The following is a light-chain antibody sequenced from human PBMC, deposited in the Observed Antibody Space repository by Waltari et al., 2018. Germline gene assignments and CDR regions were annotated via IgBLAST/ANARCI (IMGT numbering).Light chain of an antibody. J-gene: IGLJ1*01. V-gene: IGLV2-8*01. CDR3: SSHGGSDKFYV. CDR1: SSDIGRSHF. Sequence: QSALTHPPSASGSPGPSVPISCTGTSSDIGRSHFVPWYQQHPGKAPKLIISEVKKRPSGVPDRFSGAKSGNTASLTVSGLQAEDEADYYCSSHGGSDKFYVFGTGTKVTVL. CDR2: EVK.